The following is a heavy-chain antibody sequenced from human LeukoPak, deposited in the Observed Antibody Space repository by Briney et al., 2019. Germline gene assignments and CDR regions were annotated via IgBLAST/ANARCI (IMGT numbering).Heavy chain of an antibody. CDR1: GSTFSGHW. CDR3: AKGIVMVPAAYDY. CDR2: ISGSGGAT. V-gene: IGHV3-23*01. D-gene: IGHD2-2*01. J-gene: IGHJ4*02. Sequence: GGSLRLSCAASGSTFSGHWLTWVRQAPGRGLEWVSGISGSGGATFYADSVKGRFTISRDNSNNTLNLQMNSLRAEDTAVYFCAKGIVMVPAAYDYWGQGTLVSISS.